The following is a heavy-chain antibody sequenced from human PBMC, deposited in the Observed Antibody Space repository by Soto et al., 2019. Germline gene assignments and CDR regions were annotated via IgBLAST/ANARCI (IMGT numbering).Heavy chain of an antibody. D-gene: IGHD3-10*01. CDR2: IYYNGNT. Sequence: DTLSLTCAVSGGSIRSYYWTWVRQPPGKGLEWIGYIYYNGNTKYNPSLKSRVTISVDTPKNQFSLKVGSVNAADTAVYYCARLYYVSGRPLMDVWGQGTTVTVSS. V-gene: IGHV4-59*01. J-gene: IGHJ6*02. CDR1: GGSIRSYY. CDR3: ARLYYVSGRPLMDV.